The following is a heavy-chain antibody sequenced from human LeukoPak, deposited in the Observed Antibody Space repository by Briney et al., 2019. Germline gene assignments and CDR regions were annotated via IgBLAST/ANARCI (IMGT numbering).Heavy chain of an antibody. CDR2: ISNSGNTI. D-gene: IGHD3-16*01. J-gene: IGHJ4*02. V-gene: IGHV3-11*01. CDR3: ARYRVITNDYFDS. CDR1: GFTFSDSW. Sequence: GGSLRLSCAASGFTFSDSWMGWIRQAPGKGLEWVSYISNSGNTIKEADSVKGRFTISRDNAQNSLFLQMKSLRAEDTAVYYCARYRVITNDYFDSWGQGTLVTVSS.